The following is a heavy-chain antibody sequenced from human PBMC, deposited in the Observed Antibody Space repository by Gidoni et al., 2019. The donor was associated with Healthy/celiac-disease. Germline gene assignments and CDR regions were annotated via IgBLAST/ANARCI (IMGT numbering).Heavy chain of an antibody. CDR2: IIPIFGTA. Sequence: QVQLVQSGAEVKKPGSSVKVSCKASGGTFSSYAISWVRQAPGQGLEWMGGIIPIFGTANYAQKFQGRVTITADKSTSTAYMELSSLRSEDTAVYYCARDIGSGSYSYYYYYYMDVWGKGTTVTVSS. CDR3: ARDIGSGSYSYYYYYYMDV. D-gene: IGHD3-10*01. V-gene: IGHV1-69*06. CDR1: GGTFSSYA. J-gene: IGHJ6*03.